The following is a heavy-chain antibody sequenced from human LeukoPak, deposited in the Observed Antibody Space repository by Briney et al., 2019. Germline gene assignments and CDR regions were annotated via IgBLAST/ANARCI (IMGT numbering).Heavy chain of an antibody. D-gene: IGHD3-9*01. CDR3: ARGWYYDILTGYYNGFDY. CDR2: IYTSGST. Sequence: PSETLSLTCTVSGGSISSYYWSWIRQPAGKGLEWIGRIYTSGSTNYNPSLKSRVTMSVDTSKNQFSQKLSSVTAADTAVYYCARGWYYDILTGYYNGFDYWGQGTLATVSS. J-gene: IGHJ4*02. CDR1: GGSISSYY. V-gene: IGHV4-4*07.